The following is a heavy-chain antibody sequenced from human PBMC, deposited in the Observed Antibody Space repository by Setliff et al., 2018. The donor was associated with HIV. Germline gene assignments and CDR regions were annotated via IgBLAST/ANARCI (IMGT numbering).Heavy chain of an antibody. V-gene: IGHV1-69*13. CDR2: IFPIFGTP. J-gene: IGHJ4*02. D-gene: IGHD3-22*01. CDR3: ARDPPTYDSSGYSFDS. CDR1: GDTFGSYA. Sequence: SVKVSCKASGDTFGSYAISWVRQAPGQGLEWMGAIFPIFGTPNYAQKFQGRVTISADESTSTAYMELSSLTSEGTAVYYCARDPPTYDSSGYSFDSWGQGTLVTVSS.